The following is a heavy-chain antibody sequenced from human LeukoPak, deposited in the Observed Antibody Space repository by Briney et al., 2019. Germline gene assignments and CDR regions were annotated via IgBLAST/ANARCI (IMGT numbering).Heavy chain of an antibody. J-gene: IGHJ2*01. CDR3: ARQGEGGGWFFDL. CDR2: VYPGDSDT. V-gene: IGHV5-51*01. Sequence: GESLKISCQASGYTFTNYWIGWVRQMPGKGLEWMGIVYPGDSDTRYSPSFQGQVTFSADKSISTAYLQWSSLKASNTAMYYCARQGEGGGWFFDLWGRGTRVTVSS. D-gene: IGHD1-26*01. CDR1: GYTFTNYW.